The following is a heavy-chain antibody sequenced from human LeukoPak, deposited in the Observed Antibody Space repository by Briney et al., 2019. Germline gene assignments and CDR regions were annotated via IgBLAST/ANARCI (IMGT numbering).Heavy chain of an antibody. CDR2: IKQDESEE. J-gene: IGHJ4*02. CDR1: GFTFSSYW. CDR3: ASSLWSLVGATPH. V-gene: IGHV3-7*01. D-gene: IGHD1-26*01. Sequence: GGSLRLSCAASGFTFSSYWMSWVRQAPGKGLEWVANIKQDESEEYYVDSVKGRFTISRDNAKNSLYLQMNSLRAEDTAVYYCASSLWSLVGATPHWGQGTLVTVSS.